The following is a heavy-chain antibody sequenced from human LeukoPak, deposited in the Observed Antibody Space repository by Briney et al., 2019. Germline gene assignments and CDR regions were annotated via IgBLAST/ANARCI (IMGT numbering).Heavy chain of an antibody. CDR3: ARGGRAPRNQLPLFQH. CDR1: GGSFSGYY. V-gene: IGHV4-34*01. D-gene: IGHD1-14*01. CDR2: INHSGST. Sequence: SETLSLTCAVYGGSFSGYYWSWIRQPPGKGLEWIGEINHSGSTNYNPSLKSRVTISVDTSKNQFSLKLSSVTAADTAVYYCARGGRAPRNQLPLFQHWGQGTLVTVSS. J-gene: IGHJ1*01.